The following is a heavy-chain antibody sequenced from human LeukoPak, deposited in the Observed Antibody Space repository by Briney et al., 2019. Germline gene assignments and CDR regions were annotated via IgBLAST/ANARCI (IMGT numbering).Heavy chain of an antibody. V-gene: IGHV4-59*01. CDR3: AGGNFYDSRGHPYHFHY. CDR2: IYYTENT. CDR1: GGSISSYY. J-gene: IGHJ4*02. Sequence: PSETLSLACTVSGGSISSYYWSWIRQPPGKGLEWIGYIYYTENTNYNPSLKSRVTISVDTSKNQFSLNLTSVTAADTAVYYCAGGNFYDSRGHPYHFHYWGQGTLVTVPS. D-gene: IGHD3-22*01.